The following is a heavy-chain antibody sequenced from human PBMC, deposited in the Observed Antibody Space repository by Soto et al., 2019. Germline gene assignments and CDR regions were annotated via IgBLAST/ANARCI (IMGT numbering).Heavy chain of an antibody. V-gene: IGHV3-66*01. D-gene: IGHD4-17*01. CDR2: IYDAGST. Sequence: EVHLVESGGGLVQPGGSLRVSCAASGFIVSVNYVNWVRQAAGKGLEWVSIIYDAGSTYYADSVKGRFTISRDNSKNTVYLQMNSLRAEDTAVYYCARGDGDYGRRLDPWGQGTLVTVSS. CDR3: ARGDGDYGRRLDP. J-gene: IGHJ5*02. CDR1: GFIVSVNY.